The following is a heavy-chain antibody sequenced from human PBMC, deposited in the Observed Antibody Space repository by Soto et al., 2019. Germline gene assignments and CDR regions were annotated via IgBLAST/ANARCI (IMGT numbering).Heavy chain of an antibody. J-gene: IGHJ6*02. CDR2: IYYSGST. D-gene: IGHD3-3*01. Sequence: PSETLSRTWTVSGGSISSYCWSWIRQPPGKGLEWIGYIYYSGSTNYNPSLKSRVTISVDTSKNQFSLKLSSVTAADTAVYYCARALGTGEDFWSGYYYGMDVWGQGTTVTVSS. V-gene: IGHV4-59*01. CDR1: GGSISSYC. CDR3: ARALGTGEDFWSGYYYGMDV.